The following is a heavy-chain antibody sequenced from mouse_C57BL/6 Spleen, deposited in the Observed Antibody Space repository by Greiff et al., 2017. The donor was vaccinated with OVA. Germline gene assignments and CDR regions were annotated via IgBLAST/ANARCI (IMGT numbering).Heavy chain of an antibody. CDR3: ARDGRLLGAY. CDR1: GFTFSSYA. D-gene: IGHD2-10*01. J-gene: IGHJ3*01. CDR2: ISDGGSYT. V-gene: IGHV5-4*01. Sequence: EVHLVESGGGLVKPGGSLKLSCAASGFTFSSYAMSWVRQTPEKRLEWVATISDGGSYTYYPDNVKGRFTISRDNAKNNLYLQMSHLKSEDTAMYYCARDGRLLGAYWGQGTLVTVSA.